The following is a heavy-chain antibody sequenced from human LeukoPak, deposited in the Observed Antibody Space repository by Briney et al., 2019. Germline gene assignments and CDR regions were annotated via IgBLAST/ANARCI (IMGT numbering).Heavy chain of an antibody. CDR1: GGSFSAYY. CDR2: ISHSGIT. D-gene: IGHD3-22*01. V-gene: IGHV4-34*01. Sequence: SETLSLTCAVYGGSFSAYYWSWIRQPPGKGLEWIGEISHSGITNHNPSLKSQVTISADTSKNQFSLKLGSVTAADTAVYYCARRGVYYDSSGYHYYFDYWGQGTLVTVSS. CDR3: ARRGVYYDSSGYHYYFDY. J-gene: IGHJ4*02.